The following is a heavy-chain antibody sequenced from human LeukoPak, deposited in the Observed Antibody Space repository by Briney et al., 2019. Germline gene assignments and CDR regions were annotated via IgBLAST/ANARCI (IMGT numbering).Heavy chain of an antibody. CDR3: ANYLTYYYDSSGGDY. D-gene: IGHD3-22*01. CDR2: ISGSGGST. V-gene: IGHV3-23*01. CDR1: GFTFSSYA. J-gene: IGHJ4*02. Sequence: GGSLRLSCAASGFTFSSYAMSWDRQAPGKGLEWVSAISGSGGSTYYADSVKGRFTISRDNSKNTLYLQMNSLRAEDTAVYYCANYLTYYYDSSGGDYWGQGTLVTVSS.